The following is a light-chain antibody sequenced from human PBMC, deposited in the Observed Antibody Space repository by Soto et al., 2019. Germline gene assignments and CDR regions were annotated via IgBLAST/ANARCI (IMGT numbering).Light chain of an antibody. Sequence: QSVLTQPPSVSGAPGQRVTISCTGSSSNFGASYDVHWYRQLPGTAPKLLIYGNSNRPSGVPDRFSGSKSGTSASLAITGLQAEDEADYYCQSYDSSSWVFGGGTQLTVL. CDR2: GNS. CDR3: QSYDSSSWV. J-gene: IGLJ3*02. V-gene: IGLV1-40*01. CDR1: SSNFGASYD.